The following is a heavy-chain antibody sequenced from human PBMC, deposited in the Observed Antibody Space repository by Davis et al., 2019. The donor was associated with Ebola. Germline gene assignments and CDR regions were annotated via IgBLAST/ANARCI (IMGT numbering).Heavy chain of an antibody. CDR3: TKVSITVGARYFDS. D-gene: IGHD4-11*01. Sequence: GGSLRLSCVASGFTVSSNYMSCVRQAPGRGLEWVGRARRKVDNYDTEYAASVKGRFIISRDDSTNSLYLEMNSLRTEDTAVYYCTKVSITVGARYFDSWGQGILVTVSS. CDR2: ARRKVDNYDT. V-gene: IGHV3-72*01. CDR1: GFTVSSNY. J-gene: IGHJ4*02.